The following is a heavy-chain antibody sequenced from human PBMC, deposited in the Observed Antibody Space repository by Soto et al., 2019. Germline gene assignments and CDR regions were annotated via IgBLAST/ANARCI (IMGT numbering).Heavy chain of an antibody. CDR1: GYTFTSYD. D-gene: IGHD2-8*01. Sequence: ASVKVSCKASGYTFTSYDINWVRQATGQGLEWMGWMNPNSGNTGYAQKFQGRVTMTRNTSISTAYMELSSLGSEDTAVYYCARVPRGYCTNGVCVYYYGMDVWGQGTTVTVSS. V-gene: IGHV1-8*01. J-gene: IGHJ6*02. CDR3: ARVPRGYCTNGVCVYYYGMDV. CDR2: MNPNSGNT.